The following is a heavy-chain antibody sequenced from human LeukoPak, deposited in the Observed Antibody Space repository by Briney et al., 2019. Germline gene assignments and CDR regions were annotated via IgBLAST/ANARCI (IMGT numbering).Heavy chain of an antibody. CDR3: ARDLSVPVIGYAFDI. CDR1: GYTFTSYY. V-gene: IGHV3-30-3*01. CDR2: ISYDGSNK. D-gene: IGHD2/OR15-2a*01. Sequence: SCKASGYTFTSYYMHWVRQAPGKGLEWVAVISYDGSNKYYADSVKGRFTISRDNSKNTLYLQMNSLRAEDTAVYYCARDLSVPVIGYAFDIWGQGTMVTVSS. J-gene: IGHJ3*02.